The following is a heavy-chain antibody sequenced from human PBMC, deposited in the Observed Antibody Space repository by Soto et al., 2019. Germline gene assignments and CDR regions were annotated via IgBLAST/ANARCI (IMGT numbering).Heavy chain of an antibody. V-gene: IGHV1-3*01. D-gene: IGHD6-19*01. J-gene: IGHJ4*02. CDR3: ARDLGGWPDY. Sequence: QVQLVQSGAEVKKPGASVKVSCKASGYTFTSYAIHWVRQAPGQRLEWMGWINAGNGNTKYSQKFQDRVTSTRNTSASTAYMELRSLRSEDTAVYYCARDLGGWPDYWGQGTMVTVSS. CDR2: INAGNGNT. CDR1: GYTFTSYA.